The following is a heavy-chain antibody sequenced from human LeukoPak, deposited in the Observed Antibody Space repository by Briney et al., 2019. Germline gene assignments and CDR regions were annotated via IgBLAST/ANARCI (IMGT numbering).Heavy chain of an antibody. V-gene: IGHV4-61*02. CDR3: ARANRHYDFWSGYYYDYYYMDV. D-gene: IGHD3-3*01. J-gene: IGHJ6*03. CDR1: GGSISSGSYY. CDR2: IYTSGST. Sequence: SETLSLTCTVSGGSISSGSYYWSWIRQPGGKGLEWIGRIYTSGSTNYNPSLKSRVTISLDTSKNQFSLNLTSVTAADTAVYYCARANRHYDFWSGYYYDYYYMDVWGKGTTVTVSS.